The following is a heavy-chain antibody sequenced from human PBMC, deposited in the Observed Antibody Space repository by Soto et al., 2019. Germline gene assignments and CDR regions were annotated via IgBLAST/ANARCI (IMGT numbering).Heavy chain of an antibody. J-gene: IGHJ5*01. D-gene: IGHD2-15*01. CDR2: IYKSTTT. V-gene: IGHV4-30-4*01. Sequence: SETLSLTCSVSGDSISTVDYFWAWIRQPPGHALEYIGYIYKSTTTYYNPSFESRVAISLDTSKSQFSLNVTSVTAADTAVYFCARGRYCLTGRCFPNWFDSLGQGPMMPV. CDR3: ARGRYCLTGRCFPNWFDS. CDR1: GDSISTVDYF.